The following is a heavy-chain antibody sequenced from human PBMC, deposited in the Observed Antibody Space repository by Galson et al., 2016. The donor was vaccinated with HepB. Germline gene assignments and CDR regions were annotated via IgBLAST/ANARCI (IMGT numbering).Heavy chain of an antibody. D-gene: IGHD3-9*01. Sequence: SETLSLTCTVSGGAISSSSYSWDWIRQPPGEGPVWIGSVYYSGDTYSNPSLKSRVSISVDTSKKQFSLKLNSVTAADTAVYYCARHRALSYFHDYWGQGILVSVSS. V-gene: IGHV4-39*01. J-gene: IGHJ4*02. CDR3: ARHRALSYFHDY. CDR1: GGAISSSSYS. CDR2: VYYSGDT.